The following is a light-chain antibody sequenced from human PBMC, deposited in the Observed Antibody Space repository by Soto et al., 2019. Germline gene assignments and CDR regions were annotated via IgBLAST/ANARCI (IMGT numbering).Light chain of an antibody. CDR2: QDT. J-gene: IGLJ2*01. CDR1: KLGDKY. V-gene: IGLV3-1*01. Sequence: SYELTQPPSVSVSPGQTASITCSGDKLGDKYACWYQQKPGQSPVLVIYQDTKRPSGIPARFSGSNSGNTATLTISGTQAMDEADYYCQAGDSSVVFGGGTKLTVL. CDR3: QAGDSSVV.